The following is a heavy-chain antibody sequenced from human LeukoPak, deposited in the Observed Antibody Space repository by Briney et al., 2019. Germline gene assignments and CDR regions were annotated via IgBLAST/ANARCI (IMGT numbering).Heavy chain of an antibody. V-gene: IGHV4-59*01. CDR3: ARAKDTAMDTGFDC. J-gene: IGHJ4*02. CDR1: GGSISSYY. CDR2: IYYSGST. D-gene: IGHD5-18*01. Sequence: SETLSLTCTVSGGSISSYYWSWIRQPPGKGLEWIGNIYYSGSTNYNPSLKSRVTISVDTSKNQFSLKLSSVTAADTAVYYCARAKDTAMDTGFDCWGQGTLVTVSS.